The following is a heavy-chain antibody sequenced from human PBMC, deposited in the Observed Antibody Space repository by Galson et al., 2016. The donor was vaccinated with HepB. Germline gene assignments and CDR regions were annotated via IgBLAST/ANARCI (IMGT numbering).Heavy chain of an antibody. CDR2: IISRGSGSST. J-gene: IGHJ5*01. CDR3: AKDSGDWRVYFDS. CDR1: GFIFSGYA. Sequence: SLRLSCAASGFIFSGYAMTWVRQAPGKRLEWVSTIISRGSGSSTYYADSIKGRFTISRDDAKNRLYLQMNSLTTEDTAVYYCAKDSGDWRVYFDSWGQGTLVTVSS. V-gene: IGHV3-23*01. D-gene: IGHD2-8*01.